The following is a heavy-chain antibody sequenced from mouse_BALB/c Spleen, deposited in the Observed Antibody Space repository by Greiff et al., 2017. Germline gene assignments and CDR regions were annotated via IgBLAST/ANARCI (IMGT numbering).Heavy chain of an antibody. V-gene: IGHV4-1*02. J-gene: IGHJ1*01. CDR3: ARQGHYYGPYWYFDV. CDR1: GFDFSRYW. Sequence: EVQLQESGGGLVQPGGSLKLSCAASGFDFSRYWMSWVRQAPGKGLEWIGEINPDSSTINYTPSLKDKFIISRDNAKNTLYLQMSKVRSEDTALYYCARQGHYYGPYWYFDVWGAGTTVTVSS. CDR2: INPDSSTI. D-gene: IGHD1-2*01.